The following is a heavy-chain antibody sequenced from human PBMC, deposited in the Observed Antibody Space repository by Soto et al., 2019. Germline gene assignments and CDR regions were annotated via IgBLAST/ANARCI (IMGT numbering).Heavy chain of an antibody. CDR2: IYHSGST. CDR1: GGSISSGGYS. J-gene: IGHJ4*02. V-gene: IGHV4-30-2*01. D-gene: IGHD2-8*01. CDR3: ARGGFDIVLMVYAGLDY. Sequence: PSQTLSLTCAVSGGSISSGGYSWSWIRQPPGKGLEWIGYIYHSGSTYYNPSLKSRVTISVDRSKNQFSLKLSSVTAADTAVYYCARGGFDIVLMVYAGLDYLGQGTLVTGSP.